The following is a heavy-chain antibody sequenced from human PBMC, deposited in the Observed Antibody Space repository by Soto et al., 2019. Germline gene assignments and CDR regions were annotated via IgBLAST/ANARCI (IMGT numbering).Heavy chain of an antibody. Sequence: QVQLVQSGAEVKKPGASVKVSCKASGYTFTSYGISWVRQAPGQGLEWIGWISAYNGNTNYAQKLQGRVTMTTDPSTSTAYMELRSLRSADTAVYYCARENGYSYGHNWFDPWAQRTLVTVSS. J-gene: IGHJ5*02. CDR1: GYTFTSYG. V-gene: IGHV1-18*01. D-gene: IGHD5-18*01. CDR2: ISAYNGNT. CDR3: ARENGYSYGHNWFDP.